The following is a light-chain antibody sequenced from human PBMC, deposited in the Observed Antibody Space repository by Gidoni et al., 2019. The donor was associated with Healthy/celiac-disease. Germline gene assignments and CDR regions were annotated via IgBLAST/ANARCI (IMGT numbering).Light chain of an antibody. CDR2: HDS. CDR1: KLGDKY. J-gene: IGLJ2*01. CDR3: QSLDCVV. Sequence: SYEMTQPPSVSVSPGQTASITCSGDKLGDKYACWYQQKPGQSPVLVIYHDSKRPSWIPDRFSGSNSGNTATLTIRGTQAMDEADYYCQSLDCVVFGGGTKLTVL. V-gene: IGLV3-1*01.